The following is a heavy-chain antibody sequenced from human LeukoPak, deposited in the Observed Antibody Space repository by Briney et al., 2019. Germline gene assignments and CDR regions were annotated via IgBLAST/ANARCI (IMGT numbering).Heavy chain of an antibody. CDR1: GFTFSNYW. J-gene: IGHJ4*02. Sequence: GGSLRLSCAASGFTFSNYWMNWVRQAPGKGLEWVAIIKQDGSEEHYVDSVKGRFTISRDNAENSLDLQMNSLRVEDTAVYFCVRGSGYILDYWGQGTLVTVSS. CDR3: VRGSGYILDY. CDR2: IKQDGSEE. D-gene: IGHD3-3*01. V-gene: IGHV3-7*01.